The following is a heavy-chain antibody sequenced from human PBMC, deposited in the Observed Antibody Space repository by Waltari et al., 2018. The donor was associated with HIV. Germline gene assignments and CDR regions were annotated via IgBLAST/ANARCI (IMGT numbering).Heavy chain of an antibody. D-gene: IGHD7-27*01. CDR1: GGTFTSYT. V-gene: IGHV1-2*02. CDR3: ARGYSAQNPKLGAGGY. CDR2: INPRSGDT. J-gene: IGHJ4*02. Sequence: QVQLVQSGAEVKKPGSSVKVSCKASGGTFTSYTITWVRQAPGQGLEWMGWINPRSGDTHYAHKFQGGVTITRDTSISTVYMELSRLTYDDTADYYCARGYSAQNPKLGAGGYWGQGTLVTVSS.